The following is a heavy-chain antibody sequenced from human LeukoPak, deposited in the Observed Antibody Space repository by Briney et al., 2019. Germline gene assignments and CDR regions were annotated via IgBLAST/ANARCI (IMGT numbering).Heavy chain of an antibody. CDR3: AREEVLWFGELNHFDY. J-gene: IGHJ4*02. D-gene: IGHD3-10*01. Sequence: PSETLSLTCTVSGGSISSGSYYWSWIRQPAGKGLEWIGRIYTSGSTNYNPSLKSRVTISVDTSKNQFSLKLSSVTAADTAVYYCAREEVLWFGELNHFDYWGQGTLVTVSS. V-gene: IGHV4-61*02. CDR1: GGSISSGSYY. CDR2: IYTSGST.